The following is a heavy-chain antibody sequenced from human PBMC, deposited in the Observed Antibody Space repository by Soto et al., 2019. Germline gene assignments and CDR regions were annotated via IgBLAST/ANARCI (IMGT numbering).Heavy chain of an antibody. D-gene: IGHD2-15*01. CDR1: GGSFSGYY. J-gene: IGHJ4*02. Sequence: SETLSLTCAVYGGSFSGYYWSWIRQPPGKGLEWIGEINHSGSTNYNPSLKSRVTISVDTSKNQFSLKLSSVTAADTAVYYCARFPDCSGGSCQTPFDYWGQGTLVTVSS. CDR2: INHSGST. CDR3: ARFPDCSGGSCQTPFDY. V-gene: IGHV4-34*01.